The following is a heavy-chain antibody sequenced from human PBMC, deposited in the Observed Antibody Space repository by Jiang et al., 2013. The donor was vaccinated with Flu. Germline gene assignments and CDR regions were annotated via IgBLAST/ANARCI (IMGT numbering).Heavy chain of an antibody. J-gene: IGHJ4*02. D-gene: IGHD6-19*01. Sequence: VTISIDTSKNQFSLNLSSVTAADTAIYYCARRAGGWTFFDYWGQGTLVTVSS. V-gene: IGHV4-59*08. CDR3: ARRAGGWTFFDY.